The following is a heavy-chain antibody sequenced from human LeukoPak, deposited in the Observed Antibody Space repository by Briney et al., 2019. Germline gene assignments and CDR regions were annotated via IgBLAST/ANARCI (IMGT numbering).Heavy chain of an antibody. J-gene: IGHJ4*02. V-gene: IGHV1-2*02. CDR2: INPNTGGT. D-gene: IGHD4/OR15-4a*01. CDR3: ASGDYGDPPLNY. Sequence: ASVKVSCKASGYTFTGYYMHWVRQAPGQGLQWMGWINPNTGGTNYAQKFQGRVTMTRDTSISTAYMELSRLRSDDTAVYYCASGDYGDPPLNYWGQGTLVTVSS. CDR1: GYTFTGYY.